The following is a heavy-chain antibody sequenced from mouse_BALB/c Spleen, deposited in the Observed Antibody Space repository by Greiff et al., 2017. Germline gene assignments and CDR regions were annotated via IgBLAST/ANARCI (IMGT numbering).Heavy chain of an antibody. CDR3: ARDRGQTGTLYWYFDV. Sequence: VQLQESGPGLVAPSQSLSITCTVSGFSLTSYGVHWVRQPPGKGLEWLGVIWAGGSTNYNSALMSRLSISKDNSKSQVFLKMNSLQTDDTAMYYCARDRGQTGTLYWYFDVWGAGTTVTVSS. J-gene: IGHJ1*01. CDR1: GFSLTSYG. D-gene: IGHD4-1*01. CDR2: IWAGGST. V-gene: IGHV2-9*02.